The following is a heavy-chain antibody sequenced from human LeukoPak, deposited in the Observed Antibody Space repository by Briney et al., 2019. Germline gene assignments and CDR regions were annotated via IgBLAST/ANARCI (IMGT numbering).Heavy chain of an antibody. CDR2: INHSGST. Sequence: PSETLSLTCAVYGGSFSGYYWSWIRQPPGKGLEWIGEINHSGSTNYNPSLKSRVTISVDRSKNQFSLKLSSVTAADTAVYYCASLPFIVVVPAAMGDYYYGMDVWGKGTTVTVSS. CDR1: GGSFSGYY. CDR3: ASLPFIVVVPAAMGDYYYGMDV. D-gene: IGHD2-2*01. V-gene: IGHV4-34*01. J-gene: IGHJ6*04.